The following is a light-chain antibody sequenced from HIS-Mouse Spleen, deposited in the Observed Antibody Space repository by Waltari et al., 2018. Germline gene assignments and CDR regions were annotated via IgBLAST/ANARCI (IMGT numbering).Light chain of an antibody. Sequence: DIQLTQPPSFLSASVGDRVTITCRASQGISSYLALYQQKPGKAPKLLIYAASTLQSGVPSRFSGRGSWTEFTLTISSLQPEDFATYYCQQLNSYPPTFGQGTKVEIK. CDR2: AAS. J-gene: IGKJ1*01. CDR3: QQLNSYPPT. CDR1: QGISSY. V-gene: IGKV1-9*01.